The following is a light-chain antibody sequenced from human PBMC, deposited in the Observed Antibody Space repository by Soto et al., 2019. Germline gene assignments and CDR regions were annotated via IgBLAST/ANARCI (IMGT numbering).Light chain of an antibody. CDR3: QQRNMWPIT. V-gene: IGKV3-11*01. CDR2: DAY. CDR1: QSFRGL. Sequence: EVVLTQSPFTLSLPPWEIQTLSFRASQSFRGLLAWYQQKPGQAPRLLIYDAYNRATGIPPRFSGSGSGTDFTLTISSLEPEDSAVYYCQQRNMWPITFGQGTRLEIK. J-gene: IGKJ5*01.